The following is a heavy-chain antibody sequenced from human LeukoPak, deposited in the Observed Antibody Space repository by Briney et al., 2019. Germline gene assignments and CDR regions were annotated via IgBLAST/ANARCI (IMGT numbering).Heavy chain of an antibody. Sequence: PSQTLSLTCTVSGGSISSHYWSWIRQPPGKGLEWIGYIYYSGSTNYNPSLKCRVTISVDTSKNQFSLKLSSVTAADTAVYYCARGAAFYGRYYYYYMDVWGKGTTVTVSS. V-gene: IGHV4-59*11. J-gene: IGHJ6*03. CDR3: ARGAAFYGRYYYYYMDV. D-gene: IGHD4-17*01. CDR1: GGSISSHY. CDR2: IYYSGST.